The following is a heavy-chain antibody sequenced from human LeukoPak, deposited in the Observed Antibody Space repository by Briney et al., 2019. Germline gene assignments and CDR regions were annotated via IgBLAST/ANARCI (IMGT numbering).Heavy chain of an antibody. CDR1: GGSISSYY. V-gene: IGHV4-34*01. J-gene: IGHJ6*03. CDR3: ARRGVQLWVRYYYYMDV. Sequence: PSETLSLTCTVSGGSISSYYWSWIRQPPGKGLEWIGEINHSGSTNYNPSLKSRVTISVDTSKNQFSLKLSSVTAADTAVYYCARRGVQLWVRYYYYMDVWGKETTVTISS. CDR2: INHSGST. D-gene: IGHD5-18*01.